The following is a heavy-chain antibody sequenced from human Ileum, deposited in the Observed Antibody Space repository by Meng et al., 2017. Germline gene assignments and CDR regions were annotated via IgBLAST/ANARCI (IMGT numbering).Heavy chain of an antibody. Sequence: QVQLQESGPGLVKPSGTLSLTCAVSGGSISSSIWWSWVRQPPEKGPEWIGEIHHSGTNNYSPSLKSRLTISVDKSKNQFSLKLQSVTAADTAVYFCARGVVSGSHYNTYWGQGILVTVSS. CDR2: IHHSGTN. CDR3: ARGVVSGSHYNTY. CDR1: GGSISSSIW. V-gene: IGHV4-4*02. D-gene: IGHD3-10*01. J-gene: IGHJ4*02.